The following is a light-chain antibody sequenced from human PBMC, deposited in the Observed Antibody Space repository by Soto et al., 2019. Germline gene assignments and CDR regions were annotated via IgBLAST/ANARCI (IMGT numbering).Light chain of an antibody. CDR2: GAS. CDR3: QQRSNWPRFT. CDR1: QSVSNN. Sequence: EIVLTQSPGTLSLSPWEIATLSCRASQSVSNNLGWYQQKPGQAPRLLIYGASNRATGIPDRFSGSGSGTDFTLTISSLEPEDFAVYYCQQRSNWPRFTFGPGIKVDIK. J-gene: IGKJ3*01. V-gene: IGKV3-11*01.